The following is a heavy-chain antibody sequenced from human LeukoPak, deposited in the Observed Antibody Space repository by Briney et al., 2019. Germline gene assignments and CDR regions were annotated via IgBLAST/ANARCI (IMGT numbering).Heavy chain of an antibody. CDR3: ARVGLGNWNLDY. J-gene: IGHJ4*02. Sequence: SQTLSLTCTVSGGSISSGDYYWSWLRQHPGKGLEWIGYIYYSGSIYYNPSLKSRVTISVDTSKNQFSLKLSSVTAADTAVYYCARVGLGNWNLDYWGQGTLVTVSS. CDR1: GGSISSGDYY. CDR2: IYYSGSI. V-gene: IGHV4-31*03. D-gene: IGHD1-20*01.